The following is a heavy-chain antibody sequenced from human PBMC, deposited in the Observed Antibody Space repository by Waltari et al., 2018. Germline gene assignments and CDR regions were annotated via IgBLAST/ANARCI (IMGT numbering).Heavy chain of an antibody. V-gene: IGHV4-38-2*01. Sequence: QVQLQESGPGLVKPSETLSLTCAVSGYSISSGYYWGWIRQPPGKGLEWIGSIYHSGSTYYNPACKSRVTISVDTSKNQFSLKLSSVTAADTAVYYCARHPNKSPGWFDPWGQGTLVTVSS. CDR3: ARHPNKSPGWFDP. D-gene: IGHD3-10*01. J-gene: IGHJ5*02. CDR1: GYSISSGYY. CDR2: IYHSGST.